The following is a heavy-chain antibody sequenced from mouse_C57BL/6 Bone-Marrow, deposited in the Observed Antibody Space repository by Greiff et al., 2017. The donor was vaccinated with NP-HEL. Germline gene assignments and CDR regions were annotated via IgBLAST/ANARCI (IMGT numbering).Heavy chain of an antibody. D-gene: IGHD1-3*01. J-gene: IGHJ3*01. CDR2: INSDGGST. CDR1: EYEFPSHD. V-gene: IGHV5-2*03. CDR3: ARRGLYSPFAY. Sequence: DVKLQESGGGLVQPGESLKLSCESNEYEFPSHDMSWVRKTPEKRLELVAAINSDGGSTYYPDTMERRFIISRDNTKKTLYLQMSSLRSEDTALYYCARRGLYSPFAYWGQGTLVTVSA.